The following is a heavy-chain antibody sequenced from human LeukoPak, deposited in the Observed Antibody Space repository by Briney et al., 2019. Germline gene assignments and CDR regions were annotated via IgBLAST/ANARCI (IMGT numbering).Heavy chain of an antibody. J-gene: IGHJ4*02. CDR2: ISAYNGNT. CDR1: GYTFTSYG. CDR3: ARTRNDYVWGSYRYTNSPHDY. V-gene: IGHV1-18*01. Sequence: GAPVKVSCKASGYTFTSYGISWVRQAPGQGLEWMGWISAYNGNTNYAQKLQGRVTMTTDTSTSTAYMELRSLRSDDTAVYYCARTRNDYVWGSYRYTNSPHDYWGQGTLVTVSS. D-gene: IGHD3-16*02.